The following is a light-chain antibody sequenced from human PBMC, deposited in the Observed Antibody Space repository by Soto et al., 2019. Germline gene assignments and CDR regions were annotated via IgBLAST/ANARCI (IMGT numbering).Light chain of an antibody. CDR1: QSVGTS. Sequence: EIVMTQSPATLSLSPGEKVTLSCRASQSVGTSLAWYHQKPGQPPRILIFGASTRITGIPDRFSGSGSGTEFTLTISSLHSEDFAFYYCQQYINWPAYSFGPGTKLEMK. V-gene: IGKV3-15*01. CDR2: GAS. CDR3: QQYINWPAYS. J-gene: IGKJ2*01.